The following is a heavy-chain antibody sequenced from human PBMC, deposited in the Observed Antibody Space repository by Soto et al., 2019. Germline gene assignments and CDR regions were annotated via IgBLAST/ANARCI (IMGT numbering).Heavy chain of an antibody. CDR2: IIPIFGTA. D-gene: IGHD4-17*01. V-gene: IGHV1-69*13. CDR3: ARKGESHDYGDSMIPFDY. J-gene: IGHJ4*02. Sequence: GASVKVSCKASGGTFSSYAISWVRQAPGQGLEWMGGIIPIFGTANYAQKFQGRVTITADESTSTAYMELSSLRSEDTAVYYCARKGESHDYGDSMIPFDYWGQGTLVTVSS. CDR1: GGTFSSYA.